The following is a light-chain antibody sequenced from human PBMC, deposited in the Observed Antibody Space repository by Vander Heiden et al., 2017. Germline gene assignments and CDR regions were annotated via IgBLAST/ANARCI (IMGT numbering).Light chain of an antibody. CDR1: QTVSSRD. Sequence: DIVLTQSPGTLSLSPGERATLSCRASQTVSSRDLAWYQQKPGQAPRLLIYGASSRATGIPDRCSGSGSETNFTLTVTRLEPEDSAVYYCQQYGSSPTFGGGTKVEIK. CDR3: QQYGSSPT. J-gene: IGKJ4*01. CDR2: GAS. V-gene: IGKV3-20*01.